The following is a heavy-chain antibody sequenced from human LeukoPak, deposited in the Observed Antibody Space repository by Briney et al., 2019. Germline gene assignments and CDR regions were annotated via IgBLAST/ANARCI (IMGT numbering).Heavy chain of an antibody. V-gene: IGHV1-46*01. Sequence: ASVKVSCKASGYTFTSYYMHWVRQAPGQGLEWMGIINPSGGSTSYAQKFQGRVTMTRDMSTSTVYMELSSLRSEDTAVYYCARAHRLYIVATPGNYWGQGTLVTVSS. J-gene: IGHJ4*02. D-gene: IGHD5-12*01. CDR2: INPSGGST. CDR3: ARAHRLYIVATPGNY. CDR1: GYTFTSYY.